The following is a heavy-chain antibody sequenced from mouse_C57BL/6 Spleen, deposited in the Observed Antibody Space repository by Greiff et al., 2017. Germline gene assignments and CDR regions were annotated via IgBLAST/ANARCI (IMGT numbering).Heavy chain of an antibody. D-gene: IGHD1-1*01. J-gene: IGHJ2*01. V-gene: IGHV1-55*01. CDR1: GYTFTSYW. CDR2: IYPGSGSP. CDR3: ARSTTVLAGDYFDY. Sequence: VQLQQPGAELVKPGASVKMSCKASGYTFTSYWITWVKQRPGQGLEWIGDIYPGSGSPNYNEKFKSKATLTVDTSSSTAYMQLSSLTSEDSAVYYCARSTTVLAGDYFDYWGKGTTLTVSS.